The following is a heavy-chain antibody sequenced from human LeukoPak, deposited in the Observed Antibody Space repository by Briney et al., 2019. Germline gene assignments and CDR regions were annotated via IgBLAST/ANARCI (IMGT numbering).Heavy chain of an antibody. CDR3: AKEYYYDSSGYYYVPHQGDAFDI. Sequence: PGGSLRLSCAASGFTFSSYGMHWVRQAPGKGLEWVAFIRYDGSNKYYADSVKGRFTISRDNSKNTLYLQMNSLRAEDTAVYYCAKEYYYDSSGYYYVPHQGDAFDIWGQGTMVTVSS. V-gene: IGHV3-30*02. D-gene: IGHD3-22*01. J-gene: IGHJ3*02. CDR2: IRYDGSNK. CDR1: GFTFSSYG.